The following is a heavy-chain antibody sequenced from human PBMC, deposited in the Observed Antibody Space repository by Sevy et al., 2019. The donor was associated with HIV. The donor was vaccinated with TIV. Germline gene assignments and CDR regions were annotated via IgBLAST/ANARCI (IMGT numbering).Heavy chain of an antibody. D-gene: IGHD1-26*01. J-gene: IGHJ4*02. Sequence: SETLSLTCTVSGGSISSSNYHWGWIRQPPGKGLEWIGSIYYSGSTHYNPSLKGRVTISVDTSKNLFSLKLSSVTAADTGVYYWARQAPEWELGGGFFDYWGQGTLVTVSS. CDR1: GGSISSSNYH. CDR2: IYYSGST. CDR3: ARQAPEWELGGGFFDY. V-gene: IGHV4-39*01.